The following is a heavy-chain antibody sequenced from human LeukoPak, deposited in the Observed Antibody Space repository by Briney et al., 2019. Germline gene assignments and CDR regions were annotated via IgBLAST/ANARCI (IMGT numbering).Heavy chain of an antibody. Sequence: GSLRLSCAASGFTFSEYALVWVRQAPGKGLEWVSASPSGSANTLYADAVKGRFTISRDNSKNTLYLQMDSLRAEDTAVYFCGRDPNGDYVGAFEFWGHGTMVTVSS. CDR3: GRDPNGDYVGAFEF. CDR2: SPSGSANT. D-gene: IGHD4-17*01. J-gene: IGHJ3*01. V-gene: IGHV3-23*01. CDR1: GFTFSEYA.